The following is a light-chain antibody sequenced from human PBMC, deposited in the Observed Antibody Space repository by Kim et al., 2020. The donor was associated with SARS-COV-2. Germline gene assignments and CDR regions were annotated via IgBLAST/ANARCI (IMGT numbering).Light chain of an antibody. CDR3: ATWDESLMSFV. Sequence: QSVLTQSSSASGTPGQRLTISCSGSSSNIGTNIVSWYQQLPRTAPKLLIYNDNERPAGVPDRFSGSRSGTSASLAISWLQSDDEADYYCATWDESLMSFVFGTGTKVTVL. J-gene: IGLJ1*01. CDR1: SSNIGTNI. CDR2: NDN. V-gene: IGLV1-44*01.